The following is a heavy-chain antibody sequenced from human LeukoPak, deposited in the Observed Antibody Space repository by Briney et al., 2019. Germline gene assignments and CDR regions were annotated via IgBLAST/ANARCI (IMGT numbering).Heavy chain of an antibody. V-gene: IGHV4-4*07. CDR2: IYTSGST. J-gene: IGHJ6*02. CDR1: GGSISGYY. CDR3: AREGEDLRFSEWLPRDGMDV. D-gene: IGHD3-3*01. Sequence: PSETLSLTCTVSGGSISGYYWSWIRQPAGKGLEWIGRIYTSGSTNYNPSLKSRVTMSVDTSKNQFSLKLSSVTAADTAVYYCAREGEDLRFSEWLPRDGMDVWGQGTTVTVSS.